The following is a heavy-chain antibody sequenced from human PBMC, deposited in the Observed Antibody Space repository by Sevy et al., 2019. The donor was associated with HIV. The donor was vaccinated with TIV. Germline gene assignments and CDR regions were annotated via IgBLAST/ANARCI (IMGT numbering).Heavy chain of an antibody. CDR1: GYTFTGYY. J-gene: IGHJ5*02. CDR2: INPNSGGT. V-gene: IGHV1-2*06. D-gene: IGHD3-22*01. Sequence: ASVNVSCKASGYTFTGYYMHWVRQAPGQGLEWMGRINPNSGGTNYAQKFQGRVTMTRDTSISTAYMELSRLRSDDTAVYYCARDTPKYYDSSGYRTYNWFDPWGQGTLVTVSS. CDR3: ARDTPKYYDSSGYRTYNWFDP.